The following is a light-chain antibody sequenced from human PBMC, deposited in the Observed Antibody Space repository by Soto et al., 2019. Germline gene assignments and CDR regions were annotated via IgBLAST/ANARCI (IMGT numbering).Light chain of an antibody. CDR2: GAS. V-gene: IGKV3-20*01. CDR1: QSVSSSY. J-gene: IGKJ4*01. Sequence: EIVLTQSPGTLSLSPGERATLSCRASQSVSSSYLAWYQQKPGQAPRLLIYGASSRATGIPDRFSGSGSGTDFALTISRLEPEDVAVYYCRQYGSPLTFGGGTKVEIK. CDR3: RQYGSPLT.